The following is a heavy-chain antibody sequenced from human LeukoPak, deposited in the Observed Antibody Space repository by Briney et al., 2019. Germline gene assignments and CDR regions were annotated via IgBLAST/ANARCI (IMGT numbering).Heavy chain of an antibody. Sequence: PSETLSLTCAVYGESFSAYYFNWIRQPPGKGLEWIGEINHSGSTNYNPSLKSRVTISVDTSKKQFSLRLSSVTAADTAVYYCARGEDFERYYLAYWGQGTLVTVSS. V-gene: IGHV4-34*01. D-gene: IGHD3-9*01. J-gene: IGHJ4*02. CDR2: INHSGST. CDR1: GESFSAYY. CDR3: ARGEDFERYYLAY.